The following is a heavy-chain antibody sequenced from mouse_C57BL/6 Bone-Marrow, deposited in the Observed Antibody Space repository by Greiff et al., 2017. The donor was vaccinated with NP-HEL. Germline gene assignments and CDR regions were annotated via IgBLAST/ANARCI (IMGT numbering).Heavy chain of an antibody. CDR1: GFTFSDYY. V-gene: IGHV5-12*01. D-gene: IGHD3-2*02. J-gene: IGHJ2*01. CDR3: VRGGFDY. Sequence: EVQGVESGGGLVQPGGSLKLSCAASGFTFSDYYMYWVRQTPEKRLEWVAYISNGGGSTYYPDTVKGRFTISRDNAKNTLYLQMSRLKSEDTAMYYCVRGGFDYWGQGTTLTVSS. CDR2: ISNGGGST.